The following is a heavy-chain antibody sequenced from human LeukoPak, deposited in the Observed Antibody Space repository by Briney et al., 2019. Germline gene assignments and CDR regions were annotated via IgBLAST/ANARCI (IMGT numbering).Heavy chain of an antibody. Sequence: ASVKVSCKASGYTFTGYYMHWVRQAPGQGLEWMGWINTNTGNPTYAQGFTGRFVFSLGTSVSTAYLQISSLKAEDTAVYYCARALYYYDSSGYNYWGQGTLVTVSS. CDR3: ARALYYYDSSGYNY. CDR1: GYTFTGYY. D-gene: IGHD3-22*01. CDR2: INTNTGNP. J-gene: IGHJ4*02. V-gene: IGHV7-4-1*02.